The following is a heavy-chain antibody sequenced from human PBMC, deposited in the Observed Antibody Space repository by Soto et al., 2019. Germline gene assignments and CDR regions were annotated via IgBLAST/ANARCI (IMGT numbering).Heavy chain of an antibody. CDR1: GFTFDNYA. Sequence: GSLRLSCAASGFTFDNYAMYWVRQAPGKGLDWVSAISGGGGGTYYAASVKGRFTISRDNSKNTLYLQLSSLRADDSDVYFCAKSYLSDSATSGVDYCGTGTLVTVSS. J-gene: IGHJ4*02. CDR2: ISGGGGGT. CDR3: AKSYLSDSATSGVDY. V-gene: IGHV3-23*01. D-gene: IGHD5-18*01.